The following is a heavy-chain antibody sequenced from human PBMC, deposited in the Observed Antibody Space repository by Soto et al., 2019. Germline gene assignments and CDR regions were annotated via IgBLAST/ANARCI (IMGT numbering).Heavy chain of an antibody. CDR2: ISYDGSNK. D-gene: IGHD1-26*01. CDR3: AREEPLFKYYFDQ. V-gene: IGHV3-30-3*01. J-gene: IGHJ4*02. Sequence: GGSLRLSCAASGFTFSSYAMHWVRQAAGKGLEWMAVISYDGSNKYYADSVKGRFTISRDNSKKTLYLQMNNLRVEDTAVYYCAREEPLFKYYFDQWGQGTLVTVSS. CDR1: GFTFSSYA.